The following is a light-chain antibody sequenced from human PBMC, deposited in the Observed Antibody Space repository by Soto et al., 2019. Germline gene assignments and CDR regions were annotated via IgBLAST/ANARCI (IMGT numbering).Light chain of an antibody. CDR3: TSYAGSNNLV. V-gene: IGLV2-8*01. J-gene: IGLJ3*02. Sequence: QSALTQPPSASGSPGQSVTISRTGTSSDIGGYNYVSWYQQHPGKAPKLIIYEVSKRPSGVPDRFSGSKSGNTASLTVSGLQAEDEADYYCTSYAGSNNLVFAGGTKLTVL. CDR2: EVS. CDR1: SSDIGGYNY.